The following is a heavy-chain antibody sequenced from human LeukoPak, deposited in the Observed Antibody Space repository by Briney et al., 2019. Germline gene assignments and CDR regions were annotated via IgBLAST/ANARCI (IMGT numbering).Heavy chain of an antibody. Sequence: GGSLRLSCVDSGLIFRNSWMSWVRQAPGKGLEWVASIPPDGSGKYYLDSVKGRFTISRDNAKNSLYLQMNSLRAEDTAVYYCARVENPGSSLGYWGQGTLVTVSS. CDR2: IPPDGSGK. CDR3: ARVENPGSSLGY. CDR1: GLIFRNSW. J-gene: IGHJ4*02. V-gene: IGHV3-7*01. D-gene: IGHD5-24*01.